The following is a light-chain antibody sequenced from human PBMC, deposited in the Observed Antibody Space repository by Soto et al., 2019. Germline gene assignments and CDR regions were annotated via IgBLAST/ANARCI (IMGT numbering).Light chain of an antibody. J-gene: IGLJ2*01. V-gene: IGLV2-14*03. CDR1: SSDVGSYYY. CDR3: SSYTISSKGI. CDR2: DVN. Sequence: QSALTQPASVSGSPGQSITISCTGTSSDVGSYYYVSWYPQHPGKAPKLLIYDVNNRPSGVSNRFSGSKSGNTASLTISGLQAEEEADYYCSSYTISSKGIFGGGTKLTVL.